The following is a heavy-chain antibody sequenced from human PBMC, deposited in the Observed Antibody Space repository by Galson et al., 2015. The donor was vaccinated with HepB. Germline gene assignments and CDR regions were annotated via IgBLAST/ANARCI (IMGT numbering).Heavy chain of an antibody. Sequence: SLRLSCAASGFTFGDYAMSWVRQAPGKGLEWVGYIRSHTFSGTTEYAASVKGRFTIPRDDSKSITYLQMNSLRTEDTAVYYCARGDDACCGGDHYALDYWGQGTLVTVLS. J-gene: IGHJ4*02. D-gene: IGHD2-21*02. CDR3: ARGDDACCGGDHYALDY. V-gene: IGHV3-49*04. CDR1: GFTFGDYA. CDR2: IRSHTFSGTT.